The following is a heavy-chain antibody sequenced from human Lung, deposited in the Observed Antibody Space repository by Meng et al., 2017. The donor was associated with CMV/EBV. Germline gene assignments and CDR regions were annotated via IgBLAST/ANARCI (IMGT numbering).Heavy chain of an antibody. CDR3: VRHIIVVPARGYGVDV. D-gene: IGHD2-2*01. CDR1: GHSISSDYF. CDR2: CDSGDT. Sequence: LSCHVSGHSISSDYFWGWVRQSPGTGLEWVGICDSGDTFYNPSLKSRVAISVDTSANQFSLTLRSVTAADTAVYYCVRHIIVVPARGYGVDVWGQGTTVTVSS. V-gene: IGHV4-38-2*01. J-gene: IGHJ6*02.